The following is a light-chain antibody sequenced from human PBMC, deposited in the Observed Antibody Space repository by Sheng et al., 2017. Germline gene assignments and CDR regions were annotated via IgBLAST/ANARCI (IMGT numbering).Light chain of an antibody. CDR3: QSYDSSLSGWV. CDR2: DVS. CDR1: NNDVGGYSF. Sequence: QSALTQPASVSGSPGQSITISCTGSNNDVGGYSFVSWFQQYPGRAPQVIVYDVSHRPSGVPWRFSGSKSGDTASLAITGLQAEDEADYYCQSYDSSLSGWVFGGGTKLTVL. V-gene: IGLV2-14*03. J-gene: IGLJ3*02.